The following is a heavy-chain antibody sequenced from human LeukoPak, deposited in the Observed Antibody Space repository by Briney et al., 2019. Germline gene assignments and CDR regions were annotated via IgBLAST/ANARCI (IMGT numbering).Heavy chain of an antibody. Sequence: AETLSLTCTLSGGPINNYYWSWIRQPPGKGLEGIGYIYYTANTNSNPSLTGRVTISVDTSKTQFSLNLRSVTAADTAVYFCAREYSSGLSWFDPWGQGTLVTVSS. CDR3: AREYSSGLSWFDP. CDR1: GGPINNYY. D-gene: IGHD6-19*01. V-gene: IGHV4-59*01. J-gene: IGHJ5*02. CDR2: IYYTANT.